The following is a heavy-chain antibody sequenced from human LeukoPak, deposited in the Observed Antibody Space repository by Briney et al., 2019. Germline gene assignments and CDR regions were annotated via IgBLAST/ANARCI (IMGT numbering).Heavy chain of an antibody. Sequence: PSETLSLTCTVSGGSISSYYWSWIRQPPGKGLEWIGEINHSGSTNYNPSLKSRVTISVDTSKNQFSLKLSSVTAADTAVYYCARGDVIVVVVAATRGWFDPWGQGTLVTVSS. CDR1: GGSISSYY. CDR3: ARGDVIVVVVAATRGWFDP. D-gene: IGHD2-15*01. CDR2: INHSGST. V-gene: IGHV4-34*01. J-gene: IGHJ5*02.